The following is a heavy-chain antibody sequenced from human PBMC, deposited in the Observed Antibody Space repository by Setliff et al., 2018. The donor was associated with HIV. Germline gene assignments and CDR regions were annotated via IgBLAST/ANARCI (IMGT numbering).Heavy chain of an antibody. CDR3: ARDDPAGGIDY. Sequence: SLRLSCAASGFTFSSYGMHWVRQAPGKGLEWVAVISYDGTNKYYADSVKGRFTISRDNSKNTVYLQMNSLRAEDTAVYYCARDDPAGGIDYWGQGTLVTVSS. CDR1: GFTFSSYG. CDR2: ISYDGTNK. J-gene: IGHJ4*02. V-gene: IGHV3-30*03. D-gene: IGHD1-26*01.